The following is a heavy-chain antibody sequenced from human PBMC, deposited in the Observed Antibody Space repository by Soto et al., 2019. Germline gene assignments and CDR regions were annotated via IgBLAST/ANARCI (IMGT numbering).Heavy chain of an antibody. CDR2: ISGSGGST. Sequence: GGSLRLSCAASGFTFSSYAMSWVRQAPGKGLEWVSAISGSGGSTYYADSVKGRFTISRDNSKNTLYLQMNSLRAEDTAVYYCARDPRGDIVLMVYANWFDPWGQGTLVTVSS. J-gene: IGHJ5*02. CDR3: ARDPRGDIVLMVYANWFDP. CDR1: GFTFSSYA. V-gene: IGHV3-23*01. D-gene: IGHD2-8*01.